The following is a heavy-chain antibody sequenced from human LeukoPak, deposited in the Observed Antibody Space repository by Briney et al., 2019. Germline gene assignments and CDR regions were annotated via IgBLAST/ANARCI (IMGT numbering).Heavy chain of an antibody. D-gene: IGHD2-2*01. CDR2: IYYSGST. J-gene: IGHJ4*02. V-gene: IGHV4-59*01. CDR3: ARVPSYASKWYFDY. Sequence: PSETLSLTCTVCGGSINNYYWSWLRQPPGKGLEWIGYIYYSGSTNYNPSLTSRGTISVDTSKNQFSLKLSPVTAADTAVYYCARVPSYASKWYFDYWGQGTLVTVSS. CDR1: GGSINNYY.